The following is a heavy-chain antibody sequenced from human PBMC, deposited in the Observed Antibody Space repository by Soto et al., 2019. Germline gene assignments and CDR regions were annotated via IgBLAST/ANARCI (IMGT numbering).Heavy chain of an antibody. Sequence: NPSETLSLTCAVYGGSFSGYYWSWIRQPPGKGLEWIGEINHSGSTNYNPSLKSRVTISVDTSKNQFSLKLSSVTAADTAVYYCASRSWGIVVVPAAKGQNWFDPWGQGTLVTVS. CDR2: INHSGST. V-gene: IGHV4-34*01. D-gene: IGHD2-2*01. CDR1: GGSFSGYY. J-gene: IGHJ5*02. CDR3: ASRSWGIVVVPAAKGQNWFDP.